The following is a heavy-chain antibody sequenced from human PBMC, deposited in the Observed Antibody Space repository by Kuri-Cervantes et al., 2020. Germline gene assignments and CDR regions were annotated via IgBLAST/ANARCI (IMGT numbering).Heavy chain of an antibody. Sequence: SETLSLTCTVSGGSISSSCYYWGWIRQPPGKGREWIGSIYYSGSTYYNPSLKSRVTISVDTSKNQFSLRLSSVTAADTAVYYCAGEGMEYGGSDYWGQGTLVTVSS. D-gene: IGHD3-16*01. V-gene: IGHV4-39*07. CDR1: GGSISSSCYY. J-gene: IGHJ4*02. CDR2: IYYSGST. CDR3: AGEGMEYGGSDY.